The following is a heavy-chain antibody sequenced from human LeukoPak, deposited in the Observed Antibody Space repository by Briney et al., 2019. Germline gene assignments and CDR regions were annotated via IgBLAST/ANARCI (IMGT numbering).Heavy chain of an antibody. CDR3: ARSRYVDWLMDY. Sequence: GASLRPSCAASGFTFSSYSMYWVRQAPGKGLEWVSSISSSSSYIYYADSVKGRSTISRDNAKNSLYLQMNSLRAEDTAVYYRARSRYVDWLMDYWGQGTLVTVSS. D-gene: IGHD3-9*01. V-gene: IGHV3-21*01. J-gene: IGHJ4*02. CDR2: ISSSSSYI. CDR1: GFTFSSYS.